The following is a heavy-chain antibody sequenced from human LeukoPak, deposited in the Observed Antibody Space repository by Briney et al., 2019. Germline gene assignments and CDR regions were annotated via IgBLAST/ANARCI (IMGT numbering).Heavy chain of an antibody. V-gene: IGHV2-5*02. J-gene: IGHJ4*02. CDR3: AHKGVTRWYFDY. D-gene: IGHD1-14*01. CDR1: GFSLSTSGVG. CDR2: IYWDDDK. Sequence: SGPTLVNPTQTLTLTCTFSGFSLSTSGVGVGWIRQPPGKALEWLALIYWDDDKRYSPSLKSRLTITKDTSKNQVVPTMTNMDPVDTATYNCAHKGVTRWYFDYWGQGTLVTVSS.